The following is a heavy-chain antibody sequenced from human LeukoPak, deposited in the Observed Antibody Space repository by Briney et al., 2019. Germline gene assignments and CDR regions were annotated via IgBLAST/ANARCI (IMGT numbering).Heavy chain of an antibody. J-gene: IGHJ4*02. Sequence: PGGSLRLSCAASGFTFSDYYMIWIRQAPGKGLEWVSYISSSGDTIYYAGSVKGRFTISRDNAKSSLYLQMNSLRAEDTAVYCCARDRFLEWLLPIDYWGQGTLVTVSS. V-gene: IGHV3-11*01. D-gene: IGHD3-3*01. CDR1: GFTFSDYY. CDR3: ARDRFLEWLLPIDY. CDR2: ISSSGDTI.